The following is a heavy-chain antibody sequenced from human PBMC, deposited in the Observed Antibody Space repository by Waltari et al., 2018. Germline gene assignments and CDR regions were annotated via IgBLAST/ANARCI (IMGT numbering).Heavy chain of an antibody. Sequence: EVQLVESGGGLIQPGGSLRLSCAGSGFALNSYEFNWVRLALGKGLDYIALISLCGGTIYYADFVKGRFTISRDDANNSVYLQMDSLKSDDTALYYCARAPSSFDTSGYYSDLWGQGTQVTVSS. V-gene: IGHV3-48*03. CDR1: GFALNSYE. CDR2: ISLCGGTI. CDR3: ARAPSSFDTSGYYSDL. D-gene: IGHD3-22*01. J-gene: IGHJ5*02.